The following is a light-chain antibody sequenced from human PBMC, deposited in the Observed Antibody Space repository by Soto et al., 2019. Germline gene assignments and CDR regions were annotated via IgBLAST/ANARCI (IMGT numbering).Light chain of an antibody. CDR2: DAS. J-gene: IGKJ1*01. V-gene: IGKV1-5*01. CDR1: QSITNW. CDR3: QQYGSSPGT. Sequence: DIQMTQSPSTLSASVGDRVTITCRASQSITNWLAWYQQKPGKAPKLLMYDASSLESGVPSRFSGSGSGTDFTLTISRLEPEDFAVYYCQQYGSSPGTFGQGTKVDI.